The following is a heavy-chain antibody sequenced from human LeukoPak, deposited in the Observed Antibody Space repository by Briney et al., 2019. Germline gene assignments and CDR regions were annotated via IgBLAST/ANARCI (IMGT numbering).Heavy chain of an antibody. V-gene: IGHV4-59*01. Sequence: SETLSLTCAVYGGSFSGYYWTWIRQPPGKGLEWIGYIYYSGSTNYSPSLKSRLTISVDTSKNQFSLKLSSVTAADTAVYYCARTYGSSGLGYFDLWGRGTLVTVSS. CDR2: IYYSGST. CDR1: GGSFSGYY. J-gene: IGHJ2*01. CDR3: ARTYGSSGLGYFDL. D-gene: IGHD6-13*01.